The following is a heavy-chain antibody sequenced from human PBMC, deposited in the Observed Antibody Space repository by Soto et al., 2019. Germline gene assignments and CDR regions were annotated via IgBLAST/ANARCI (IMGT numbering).Heavy chain of an antibody. V-gene: IGHV1-8*01. CDR3: ARGLTMVRGAAEAY. D-gene: IGHD3-10*01. CDR2: MNPNSGNT. Sequence: QVQLVQSGAEVKKPGASVKVSCKASGYTFTSYDINWVRQATGQGLEWMGWMNPNSGNTGYAQKFQGRVTMTRNTXISTASMELSSLRSDDTAVYYCARGLTMVRGAAEAYWGQGTLVTVSS. J-gene: IGHJ4*02. CDR1: GYTFTSYD.